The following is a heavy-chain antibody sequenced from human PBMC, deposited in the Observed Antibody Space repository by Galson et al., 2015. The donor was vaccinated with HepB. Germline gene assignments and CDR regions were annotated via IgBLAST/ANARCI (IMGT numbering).Heavy chain of an antibody. V-gene: IGHV3-30-3*01. D-gene: IGHD2-2*01. CDR1: GFTFNNYA. CDR2: ISYDGINK. CDR3: AVCFSTSCYAAENFLH. J-gene: IGHJ1*01. Sequence: SLRLSCAASGFTFNNYAINWVRQAPGKGLGRVAVISYDGINKWYADSVKGRFTISRDNSKNTVYLQINSLRAEDTAVYFCAVCFSTSCYAAENFLHWGQGTLVTVSS.